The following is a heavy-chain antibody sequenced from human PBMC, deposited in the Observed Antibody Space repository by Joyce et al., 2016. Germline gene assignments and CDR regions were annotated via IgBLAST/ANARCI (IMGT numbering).Heavy chain of an antibody. J-gene: IGHJ4*02. CDR1: VFTFSSYS. V-gene: IGHV3-21*01. CDR2: LSSSSSYI. Sequence: EVQLVESGGGMVKPGGSLRLSCAASVFTFSSYSMGWVRQAPGKGLEWVSSLSSSSSYIKYTDSVKGRFTISRDNAKNSLYLQMNSLRVEDTAVYYCARSSYTNGIFDYWGQGTLVTVSS. D-gene: IGHD2-8*01. CDR3: ARSSYTNGIFDY.